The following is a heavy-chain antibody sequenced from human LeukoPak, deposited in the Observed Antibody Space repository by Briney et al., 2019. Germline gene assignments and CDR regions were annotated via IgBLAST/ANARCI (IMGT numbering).Heavy chain of an antibody. V-gene: IGHV3-33*08. D-gene: IGHD6-13*01. CDR3: ARAGSSWYNWFDP. Sequence: SGGSLRLSCAASGFIFSSYGMHWVRQAPGKGLEWVAVIWYDGSNKYYADSVKGRFTISRDNSKNTLYLQMNSLRAEDTAVYYCARAGSSWYNWFDPWGQGTLVTVSS. J-gene: IGHJ5*02. CDR1: GFIFSSYG. CDR2: IWYDGSNK.